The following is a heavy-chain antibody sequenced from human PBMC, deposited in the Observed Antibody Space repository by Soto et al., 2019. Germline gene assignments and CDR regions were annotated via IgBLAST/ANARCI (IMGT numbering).Heavy chain of an antibody. CDR3: AKNQGVELVPLATVDWFDP. D-gene: IGHD1-26*01. CDR2: ISGSGLNK. J-gene: IGHJ5*02. Sequence: GGSLRLSCAASSFTFENFGMSWVRQAPGKGLEWISSISGSGLNKYYADSVKGRFTISRDNSKNTVYLELSNLRAEDTAVYHFAKNQGVELVPLATVDWFDPWGQGSVVTVSS. CDR1: SFTFENFG. V-gene: IGHV3-23*01.